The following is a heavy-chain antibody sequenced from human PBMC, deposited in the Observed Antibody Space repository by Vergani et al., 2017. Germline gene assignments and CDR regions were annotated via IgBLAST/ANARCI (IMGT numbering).Heavy chain of an antibody. V-gene: IGHV3-64D*06. D-gene: IGHD6-13*01. CDR3: VNGIAAAGPFDY. CDR1: GFTFSTYA. CDR2: ISSNGGST. Sequence: EVQLLESGGGLVQPGGSLRLSCAASGFTFSTYAMHWVRQAPGKGLEYVSVISSNGGSTYYADSVKGRFTISRDNSKNTLYLQMSSLRAEDTAVYYCVNGIAAAGPFDYWGQGTLVTVSS. J-gene: IGHJ4*02.